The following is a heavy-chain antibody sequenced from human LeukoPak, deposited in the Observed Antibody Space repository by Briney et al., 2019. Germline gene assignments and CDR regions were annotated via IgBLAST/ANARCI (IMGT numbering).Heavy chain of an antibody. V-gene: IGHV3-15*01. D-gene: IGHD3-9*01. CDR3: ARATTYDILTGYFDY. Sequence: GGSLRLSCAASGFTFSNAWMSWVRQAPGKGLEWVGRIKSKTDGGTTDYAAPVKGRFTISRANAKNSLYLQMNSLRAEDTAMYYCARATTYDILTGYFDYWGQGTLVTVSS. J-gene: IGHJ4*02. CDR2: IKSKTDGGTT. CDR1: GFTFSNAW.